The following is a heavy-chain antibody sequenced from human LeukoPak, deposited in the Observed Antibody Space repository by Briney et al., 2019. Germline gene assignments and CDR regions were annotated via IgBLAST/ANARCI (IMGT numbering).Heavy chain of an antibody. CDR3: ARAYYDSSGLDY. CDR1: GGSISSYY. CDR2: IFYTGST. Sequence: KSSETLSLTCTVSGGSISSYYWSWIRQPPGKGLEWIGYIFYTGSTDYNPSLKSRVAISVDTSKNQFSLKLSSVTAADTAVYYCARAYYDSSGLDYWGQGTLVTVSS. J-gene: IGHJ4*02. D-gene: IGHD3-22*01. V-gene: IGHV4-59*12.